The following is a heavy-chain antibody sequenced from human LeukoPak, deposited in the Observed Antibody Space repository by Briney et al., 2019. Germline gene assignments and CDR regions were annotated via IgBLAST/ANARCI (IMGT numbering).Heavy chain of an antibody. Sequence: ASVKVSCKASGYTFTGYYMHWVRQAPGQGLEWMGWINPNSGGTNYAQKFQGRVTMTRDTSISTAYMELSRLRSDDTAVYYCARADPYDFWSGYWGAPNFFDYWGQGTLVTVSS. CDR1: GYTFTGYY. CDR3: ARADPYDFWSGYWGAPNFFDY. J-gene: IGHJ4*02. CDR2: INPNSGGT. V-gene: IGHV1-2*02. D-gene: IGHD3-3*01.